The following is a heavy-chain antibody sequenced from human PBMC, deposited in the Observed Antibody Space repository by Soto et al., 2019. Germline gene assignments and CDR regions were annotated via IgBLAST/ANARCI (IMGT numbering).Heavy chain of an antibody. D-gene: IGHD3-16*01. CDR3: AKGGGRLHLGEFATHFDY. Sequence: GGSLRLSCAASGFTFDDYAMHWVRQAPGKGLEWVSGISWNSGSIGYADSVKGRFTISRDNAKNSLYLQMNSLRAEDTALYYCAKGGGRLHLGEFATHFDYWGQGTLVTVSS. V-gene: IGHV3-9*01. CDR2: ISWNSGSI. J-gene: IGHJ4*02. CDR1: GFTFDDYA.